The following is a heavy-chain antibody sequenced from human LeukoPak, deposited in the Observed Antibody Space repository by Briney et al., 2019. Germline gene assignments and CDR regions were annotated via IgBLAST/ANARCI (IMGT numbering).Heavy chain of an antibody. V-gene: IGHV3-9*01. CDR2: ISWNSGSI. J-gene: IGHJ6*02. D-gene: IGHD4-17*01. CDR3: AKDNTVTSPYYYYGMDV. Sequence: GGSLRLSCAASGFTFDDYAMHWVRQAPGKGLEWVSGISWNSGSIGYADSVKGRFTISRDNAKNSLYLQMNSLRAEDTALYYCAKDNTVTSPYYYYGMDVWGQGTTVTVSS. CDR1: GFTFDDYA.